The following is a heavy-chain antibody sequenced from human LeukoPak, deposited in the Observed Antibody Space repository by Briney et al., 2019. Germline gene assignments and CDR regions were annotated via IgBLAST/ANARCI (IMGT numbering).Heavy chain of an antibody. CDR2: MYDSGTT. CDR1: GGSITTSSYN. V-gene: IGHV4-39*01. D-gene: IGHD3-10*01. CDR3: ARTYGSGSYKIYFEY. Sequence: SGTLSLTCSVSGGSITTSSYNWGWIRQSPGKGLEWIGTMYDSGTTYYQPSLQSRVTMSVDTSKNQFSLKLTSVTAADTAVYYCARTYGSGSYKIYFEYWSQGSLVTVSS. J-gene: IGHJ4*02.